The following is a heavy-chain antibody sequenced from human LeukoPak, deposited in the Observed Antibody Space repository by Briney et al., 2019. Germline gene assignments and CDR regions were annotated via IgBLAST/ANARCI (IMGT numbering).Heavy chain of an antibody. V-gene: IGHV1-18*01. CDR3: ATADRVGYYFDY. J-gene: IGHJ4*02. CDR1: GYTFTSYG. D-gene: IGHD1-14*01. CDR2: ISAYNGNT. Sequence: ASVKVSCKASGYTFTSYGISWVRQAPGQGLEWMGWISAYNGNTNYAQKLQGRVTMTTDTSTSTAYMELRSLRSDDTAVYYCATADRVGYYFDYWGQGTLVTVSS.